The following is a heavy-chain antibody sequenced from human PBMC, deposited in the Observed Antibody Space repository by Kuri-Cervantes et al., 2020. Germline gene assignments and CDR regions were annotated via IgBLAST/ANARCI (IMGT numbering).Heavy chain of an antibody. D-gene: IGHD3-9*01. J-gene: IGHJ4*02. CDR1: GFTVNSNY. Sequence: GESLKISCAASGFTVNSNYMSWVRQAPGKGLEWVSVIYSGGSTYYADSVKGRFTISRDNSKNTLYLQMNSLRAEDTAVYYCASAYYDILTGYSAFDYWGQGTLVTVSS. CDR2: IYSGGST. V-gene: IGHV3-66*01. CDR3: ASAYYDILTGYSAFDY.